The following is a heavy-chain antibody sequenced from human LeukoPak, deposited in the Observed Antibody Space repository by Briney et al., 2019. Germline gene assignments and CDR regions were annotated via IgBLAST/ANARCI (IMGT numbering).Heavy chain of an antibody. CDR3: ARGAIFGVRKYYYYMDV. CDR1: GGSISSGGYY. J-gene: IGHJ6*03. V-gene: IGHV4-31*03. CDR2: IYYSGST. Sequence: SETLSLTCTVSGGSISSGGYYWRWIRQHPGKGLEWIGYIYYSGSTYYNPSLKSRVTISVDTSKNQFSLKLSSVTAADTAVYYCARGAIFGVRKYYYYMDVWGKGTTVTVSS. D-gene: IGHD3-3*01.